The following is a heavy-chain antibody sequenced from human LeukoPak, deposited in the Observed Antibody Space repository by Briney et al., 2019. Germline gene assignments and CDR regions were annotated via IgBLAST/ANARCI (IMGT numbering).Heavy chain of an antibody. V-gene: IGHV3-23*01. CDR3: AKGFDSSGYSTNDY. CDR1: RFTFSSYG. CDR2: ISGSGGST. Sequence: GGSLRLSCAASRFTFSSYGMNWVRQAPGKGLEWVSAISGSGGSTYYADSVKGRFTISRDNSKNTLYLQMNSLRAEDTAVYYCAKGFDSSGYSTNDYWGQGTLVTVSS. D-gene: IGHD3-22*01. J-gene: IGHJ4*02.